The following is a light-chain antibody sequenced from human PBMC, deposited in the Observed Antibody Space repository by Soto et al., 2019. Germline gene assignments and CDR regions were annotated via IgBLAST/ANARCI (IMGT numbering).Light chain of an antibody. CDR2: AAS. V-gene: IGKV1-39*01. CDR3: QQCYSNPRT. J-gene: IGKJ1*01. CDR1: QNISTY. Sequence: EIQMTQSPATLSAAVGDRVTITCRASQNISTYLNWYQQKLGKAPTLLIYAASRLQSGVPSRFSGGGSGTDFTLTINSVQPEDFATYFCQQCYSNPRTFGQGTRVEIK.